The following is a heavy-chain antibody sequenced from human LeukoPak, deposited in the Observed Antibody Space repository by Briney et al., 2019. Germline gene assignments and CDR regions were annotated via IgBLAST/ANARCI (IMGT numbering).Heavy chain of an antibody. CDR1: GFTFRNYD. J-gene: IGHJ4*02. Sequence: GGSLRLSGTASGFTFRNYDMSWVRQAPGKGLEWVSGISGSGDNTYNADSVKGRFTIARDNSKNTLYLQMSSLRAEDTAVYYCTFPGYNSVYWGQGTLVTVSS. CDR3: TFPGYNSVY. V-gene: IGHV3-23*01. D-gene: IGHD6-19*01. CDR2: ISGSGDNT.